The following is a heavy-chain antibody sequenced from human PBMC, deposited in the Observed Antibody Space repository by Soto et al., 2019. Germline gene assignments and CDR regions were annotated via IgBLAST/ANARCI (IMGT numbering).Heavy chain of an antibody. CDR2: IYYTGNT. D-gene: IGHD3-10*01. Sequence: QLQLQESGPGLVKPSETLSLTCTVSGGSISRNSYYWGWIRQPPGKGLEWIGIIYYTGNTYYNPSLKSRVTISVDTSKNQFSLKLSSVTAADTAVYYCARAHYYGSGTDAFDIWGHGTMVTVSS. J-gene: IGHJ3*02. V-gene: IGHV4-39*01. CDR3: ARAHYYGSGTDAFDI. CDR1: GGSISRNSYY.